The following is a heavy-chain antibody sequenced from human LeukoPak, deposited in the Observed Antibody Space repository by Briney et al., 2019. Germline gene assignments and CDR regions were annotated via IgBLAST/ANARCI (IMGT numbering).Heavy chain of an antibody. CDR3: ARDLSSTSNWELDY. CDR1: GYTFIDYF. V-gene: IGHV1-2*06. D-gene: IGHD7-27*01. Sequence: ASVKVSCKASGYTFIDYFLHWVRQAPGQGVEWMGRINPNSGGPEYAENFQGRVTMTRDTSVTTAYMELSRVTSDDTAIYYCARDLSSTSNWELDYWGQGTLVTVSS. CDR2: INPNSGGP. J-gene: IGHJ4*02.